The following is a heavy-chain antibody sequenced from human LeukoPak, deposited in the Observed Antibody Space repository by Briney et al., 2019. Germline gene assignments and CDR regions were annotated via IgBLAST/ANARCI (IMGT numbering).Heavy chain of an antibody. CDR3: ARAVRDSSGYSDFDY. J-gene: IGHJ4*02. V-gene: IGHV3-74*01. Sequence: GGSLRLSCAASGFTFSSYWMHWVRQAPGKGLVWVSRINSDGSSTSYADSVKGQFTISRDNAKNTLYLQMNSLRAEDTAVYYCARAVRDSSGYSDFDYWGQGTLVTVSS. CDR2: INSDGSST. CDR1: GFTFSSYW. D-gene: IGHD3-22*01.